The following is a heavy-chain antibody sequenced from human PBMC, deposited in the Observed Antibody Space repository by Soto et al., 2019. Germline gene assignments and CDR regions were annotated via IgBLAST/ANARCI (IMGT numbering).Heavy chain of an antibody. CDR2: ISGSGGRT. J-gene: IGHJ4*02. V-gene: IGHV3-23*01. CDR3: AKADKGAPYPHX. Sequence: GGSLRLSCAASGFTFGSYAMSWVRQAPGKGLEWVSSISGSGGRTYYAYSVKVRFTISRDNSKNTLYLQMNSLRAEDTAVYYCAKADKGAPYPHXWGQGTLLTVSX. CDR1: GFTFGSYA. D-gene: IGHD1-26*01.